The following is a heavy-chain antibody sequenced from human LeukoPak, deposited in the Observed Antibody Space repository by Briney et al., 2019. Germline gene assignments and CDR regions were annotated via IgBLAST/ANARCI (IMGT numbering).Heavy chain of an antibody. CDR3: ARLGGDFWSGYISYYYMDV. J-gene: IGHJ6*03. CDR2: IIPIFGTA. CDR1: GGTFSSYA. Sequence: GASVKVSCKASGGTFSSYAISWVRQAPGQGLEWMGGIIPIFGTANYAQKFQGRVTITADESTCTAYMELSSLRSEDTAVYYCARLGGDFWSGYISYYYMDVWGKGTTVTVSS. D-gene: IGHD3-3*01. V-gene: IGHV1-69*13.